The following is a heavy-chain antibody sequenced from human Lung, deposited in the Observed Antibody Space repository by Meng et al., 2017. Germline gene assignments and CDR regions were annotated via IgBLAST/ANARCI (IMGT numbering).Heavy chain of an antibody. CDR2: TYYRSKWYN. Sequence: QVHRQQSGPGLVKPSQTLSPTCAISGDSVSSNSAAWNWIRQSPSRGLEWLGRTYYRSKWYNGYAVSVRSRITINPATSKHPFSLQLNSVTPEDTAVYYCARSQQWLDSWGQGTLVTVSS. CDR3: ARSQQWLDS. V-gene: IGHV6-1*01. D-gene: IGHD6-19*01. CDR1: GDSVSSNSAA. J-gene: IGHJ4*02.